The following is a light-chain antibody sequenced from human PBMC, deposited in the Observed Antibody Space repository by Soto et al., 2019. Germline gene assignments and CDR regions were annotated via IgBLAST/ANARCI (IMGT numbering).Light chain of an antibody. CDR3: SSYTSSSTL. J-gene: IGLJ1*01. CDR2: EVS. V-gene: IGLV2-14*01. CDR1: SSDVGSYNY. Sequence: SGLTQPASVSGSAGQSITSSGAGTSSDVGSYNYVSWYQQHPGKAPKLMIYEVSNRPSGVSSRFSGSKSGNTASLTISGLQAEDEADYYCSSYTSSSTLFGTGTKVTVL.